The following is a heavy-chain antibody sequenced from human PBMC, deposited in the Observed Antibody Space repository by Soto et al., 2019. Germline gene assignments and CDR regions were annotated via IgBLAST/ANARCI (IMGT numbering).Heavy chain of an antibody. J-gene: IGHJ5*02. Sequence: PGGAVRLSCAASGFTFSEHYMSWIRQAPGKGLEWVAYISSGGSHTDYADSVRGRFTSSRDNTKSSLYLQMNSLRDEDTAVYFCARVRGGGTDLLGPGTLVTVSS. CDR2: ISSGGSHT. D-gene: IGHD3-16*01. CDR1: GFTFSEHY. V-gene: IGHV3-11*06. CDR3: ARVRGGGTDL.